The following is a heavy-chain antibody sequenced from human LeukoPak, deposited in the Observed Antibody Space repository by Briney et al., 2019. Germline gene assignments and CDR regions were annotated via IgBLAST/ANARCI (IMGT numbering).Heavy chain of an antibody. CDR2: INTDSSDT. J-gene: IGHJ4*02. V-gene: IGHV3-21*05. CDR3: ARDTFQPGLIDS. CDR1: GFTFSRYA. D-gene: IGHD2-2*01. Sequence: GGSLRLSCAASGFTFSRYAMNWVRQAPGKGLEGVSYINTDSSDTHYADSVKGRFTISRDNARNTLYLQLSSLRAEDSGVYYCARDTFQPGLIDSWGQGTLVTVSS.